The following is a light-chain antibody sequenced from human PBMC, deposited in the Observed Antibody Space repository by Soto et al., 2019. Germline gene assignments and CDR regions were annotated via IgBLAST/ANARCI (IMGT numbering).Light chain of an antibody. J-gene: IGKJ2*01. CDR1: QSVSSSY. Sequence: EIVLTQSPGTLSLSPGERATLSCRASQSVSSSYLAWYQQKPGQAPRLLIYGASSRATGIPDRFSGSGSGTDFILTISRLEPEDLAVYYCQQYGSSPPYTFGQGTKLEIK. CDR3: QQYGSSPPYT. CDR2: GAS. V-gene: IGKV3-20*01.